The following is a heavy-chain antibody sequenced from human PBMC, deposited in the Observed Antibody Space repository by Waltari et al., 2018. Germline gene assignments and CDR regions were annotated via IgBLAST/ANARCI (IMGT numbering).Heavy chain of an antibody. Sequence: QVQLQESGPGLVKPSETLSLTCAVSGYSISSGYYWGWIRQPPGKGLELVGSIYHSGSCDYTLYLNSGVTISVDTSKNQFSLKLRSVTAADTAVYYCATRSRGNIHDYGDDVWFDPWGQGTLVTVSS. V-gene: IGHV4-38-2*01. CDR1: GYSISSGYY. J-gene: IGHJ5*02. CDR2: IYHSGSC. D-gene: IGHD4-17*01. CDR3: ATRSRGNIHDYGDDVWFDP.